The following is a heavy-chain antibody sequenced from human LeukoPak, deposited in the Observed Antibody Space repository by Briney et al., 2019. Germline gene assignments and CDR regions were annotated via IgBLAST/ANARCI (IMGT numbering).Heavy chain of an antibody. CDR1: GFAFGTYY. CDR2: ISYDGRNM. CDR3: AKSLSSGWSSYYFGD. V-gene: IGHV3-30*18. D-gene: IGHD6-19*01. J-gene: IGHJ4*02. Sequence: GGSLRLSCAASGFAFGTYYIHWVRQPPGKGLEWVAVISYDGRNMYYGDSVKGRFTISRDNSKNTLYLQMNSLRPEDTAVYYCAKSLSSGWSSYYFGDWGQGALVTVSS.